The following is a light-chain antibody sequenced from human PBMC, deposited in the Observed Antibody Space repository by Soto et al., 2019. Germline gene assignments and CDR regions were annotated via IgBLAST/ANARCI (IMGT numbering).Light chain of an antibody. CDR3: QQYNNGPPLT. CDR1: QSVGTN. V-gene: IGKV3-15*01. Sequence: EIVMTQSPATLSVSPGEGATLSCRASQSVGTNLAWYQQNPGQAPRLLIYGASTRATGIPARFSGSGSGTEFTLTISSLQSEDFVVYYCQQYNNGPPLTFGGGTKVGIK. J-gene: IGKJ4*01. CDR2: GAS.